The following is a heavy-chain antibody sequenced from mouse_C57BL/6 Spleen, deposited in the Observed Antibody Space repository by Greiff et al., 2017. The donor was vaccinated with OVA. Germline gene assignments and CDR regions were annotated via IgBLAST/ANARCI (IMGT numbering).Heavy chain of an antibody. V-gene: IGHV1-52*01. D-gene: IGHD1-2*01. CDR3: ARALYTDWYFDV. CDR2: IDPSDSET. Sequence: QVQLQQPGAELVRPGSSVKLSCTASGYTFTSYWMHWVKQRPIQGLEWIGNIDPSDSETHYTQKFKDKATLTVDTSSSTAYMQLSSLTSEDSAVYYCARALYTDWYFDVWGTGTTVTVSS. CDR1: GYTFTSYW. J-gene: IGHJ1*03.